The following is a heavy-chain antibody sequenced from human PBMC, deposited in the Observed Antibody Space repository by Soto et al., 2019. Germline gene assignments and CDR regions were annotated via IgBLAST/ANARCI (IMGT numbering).Heavy chain of an antibody. V-gene: IGHV5-10-1*01. CDR3: ARHAYDVLTGYYFWFDP. Sequence: GESLKISFKTSGHSFTSYLISWVRQMPVKGLEWMGRIDPRDSYTNYSPSFQGHVTMSVDKSISTAYLQWSSLKASDTAMYYCARHAYDVLTGYYFWFDPWGQGTLVTVCS. D-gene: IGHD3-9*01. CDR1: GHSFTSYL. J-gene: IGHJ5*02. CDR2: IDPRDSYT.